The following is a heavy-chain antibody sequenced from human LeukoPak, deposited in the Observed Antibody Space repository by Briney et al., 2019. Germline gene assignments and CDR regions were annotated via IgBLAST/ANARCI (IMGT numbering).Heavy chain of an antibody. CDR2: IDHSGTT. Sequence: SETLSLTCTVSGYSINSGSYWGWIRQSPGKGLEWIGSIDHSGTTYYNPSLKSRVTISVDTSKNQFSLKLNSVTAADTAVYYCAKSNGYGLVDIWGQGTMVTVSS. D-gene: IGHD3-10*01. V-gene: IGHV4-38-2*02. CDR1: GYSINSGSY. J-gene: IGHJ3*02. CDR3: AKSNGYGLVDI.